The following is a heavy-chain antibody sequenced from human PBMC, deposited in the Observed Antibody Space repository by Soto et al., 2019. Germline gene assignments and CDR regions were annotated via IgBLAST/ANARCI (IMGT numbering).Heavy chain of an antibody. CDR1: GFTFSSYG. J-gene: IGHJ4*02. CDR2: ISYDEINK. CDR3: AKAVYNWNDGFFDY. V-gene: IGHV3-30*18. D-gene: IGHD1-1*01. Sequence: QVQLVESGGGVVQPGRSLRLSCAASGFTFSSYGMHWVRQAPGKGLEWVAIISYDEINKYYADSVKGRFTISRDNSKNTQYLQMNSMRAEDTAVYYCAKAVYNWNDGFFDYWCQGTLVTVSS.